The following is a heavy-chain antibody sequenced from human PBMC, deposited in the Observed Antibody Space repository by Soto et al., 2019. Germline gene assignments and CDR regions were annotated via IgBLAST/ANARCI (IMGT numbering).Heavy chain of an antibody. V-gene: IGHV1-69*12. CDR1: GGTFSSYA. D-gene: IGHD6-13*01. Sequence: QVQLVQSGAEVKKPGSSVKVSCKASGGTFSSYAISWVRQAPGQGLEWMGGIIPIFGTANYAQKFQGRVTITADESTSTAYMELSSLRSDDTAVYYCARGAADYYYYGMDVWGQGTTVTVSS. CDR2: IIPIFGTA. CDR3: ARGAADYYYYGMDV. J-gene: IGHJ6*02.